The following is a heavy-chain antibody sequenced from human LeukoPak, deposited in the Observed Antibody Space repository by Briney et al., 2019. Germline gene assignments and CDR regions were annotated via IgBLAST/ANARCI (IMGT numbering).Heavy chain of an antibody. Sequence: GGSLRLSCAASGFTFSSYSMNWVRQAPGKGLEWVASIKPDGSEKYYVDSVKGRFTISRDNAKSSLYLQMNSLRAEDTAVYYCAELGITMIGGVWGKGTTVTISS. J-gene: IGHJ6*04. CDR3: AELGITMIGGV. V-gene: IGHV3-7*01. CDR2: IKPDGSEK. CDR1: GFTFSSYS. D-gene: IGHD3-10*02.